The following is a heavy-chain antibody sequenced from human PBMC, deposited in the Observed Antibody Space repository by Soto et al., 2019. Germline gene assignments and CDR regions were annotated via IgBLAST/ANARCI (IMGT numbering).Heavy chain of an antibody. J-gene: IGHJ3*02. V-gene: IGHV4-31*03. D-gene: IGHD3-22*01. Sequence: SDTLSLTCTVSGGSISSGGYYWSWIRQHPGKGLEWIGYIYYSGSTYHNPSLKSRVTISVDTSKNQFSLKLSSVTAADTAVYYCAKYYYDSSGYFDAFDIWGQGTMVTVSS. CDR3: AKYYYDSSGYFDAFDI. CDR1: GGSISSGGYY. CDR2: IYYSGST.